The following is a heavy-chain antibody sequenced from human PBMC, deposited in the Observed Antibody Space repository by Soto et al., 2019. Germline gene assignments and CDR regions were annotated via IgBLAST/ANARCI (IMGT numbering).Heavy chain of an antibody. V-gene: IGHV4-4*02. CDR1: GGSLTSNNW. CDR2: IYRTGST. D-gene: IGHD1-7*01. CDR3: ASRDPGTSVDY. Sequence: SETLALPCAVSGGSLTSNNWWTWVRQPPGQGLEWIGEIYRTGSTNYNPSLKSRVTISLDKSENQFSLKVTSLTAADTAVYYCASRDPGTSVDYWGQGTLVTVPS. J-gene: IGHJ4*02.